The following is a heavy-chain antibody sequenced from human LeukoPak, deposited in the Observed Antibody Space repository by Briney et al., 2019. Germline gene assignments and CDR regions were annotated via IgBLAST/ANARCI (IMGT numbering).Heavy chain of an antibody. J-gene: IGHJ3*02. CDR2: ISSSSTAI. CDR1: GFNFTTYT. V-gene: IGHV3-48*01. Sequence: GGSLRLSCAASGFNFTTYTMNWVRQAPGKGPEWVSYISSSSTAIYYADSVKGRFTISRDNAKNSLSLQMNSLRAEDTAVYYCAREYSSSSGRAFDIWGQGTMVTVSS. D-gene: IGHD6-6*01. CDR3: AREYSSSSGRAFDI.